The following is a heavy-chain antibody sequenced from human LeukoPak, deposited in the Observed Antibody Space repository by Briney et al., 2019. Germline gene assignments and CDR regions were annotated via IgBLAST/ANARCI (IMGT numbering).Heavy chain of an antibody. Sequence: GGSLRLSCAASGFTLSSYGMHWVRQAPGKGLEWVAVIWYGGSNKYYADSVKGRFTISRDNSKNTLYLQMNSLRAEDTAVYYCAKDKGSLSYGAFDIWGQGAMVTVSS. CDR1: GFTLSSYG. CDR3: AKDKGSLSYGAFDI. J-gene: IGHJ3*02. D-gene: IGHD6-6*01. CDR2: IWYGGSNK. V-gene: IGHV3-30*02.